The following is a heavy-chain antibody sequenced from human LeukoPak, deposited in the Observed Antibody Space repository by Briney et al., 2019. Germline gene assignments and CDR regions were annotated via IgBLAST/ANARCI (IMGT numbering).Heavy chain of an antibody. CDR1: GFTFSSYE. CDR3: ARDYEPYYYYMDV. CDR2: INWNGGST. V-gene: IGHV3-20*04. J-gene: IGHJ6*03. D-gene: IGHD3-3*01. Sequence: GGSLRLSCAASGFTFSSYEMNWVRQAPGKGLEWVSGINWNGGSTGYADSVKGRFTISRDNAKNSLYLQMNSLRAEDTALYYCARDYEPYYYYMDVWGKGTTVTVSS.